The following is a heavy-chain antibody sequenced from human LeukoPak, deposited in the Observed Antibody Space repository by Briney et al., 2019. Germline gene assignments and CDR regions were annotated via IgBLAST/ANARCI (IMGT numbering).Heavy chain of an antibody. CDR1: GFTFSSYA. CDR3: ARDRNWNDGRGFFDY. D-gene: IGHD1-20*01. J-gene: IGHJ4*02. CDR2: ISGSGGST. V-gene: IGHV3-23*01. Sequence: PGGSLRLSCAASGFTFSSYAMSWVRQAPGKGLERVSAISGSGGSTYYADSVKGRFTISRDNSKNTLYLQMNSLRAEDTAVYYCARDRNWNDGRGFFDYWGQGTLVTVSS.